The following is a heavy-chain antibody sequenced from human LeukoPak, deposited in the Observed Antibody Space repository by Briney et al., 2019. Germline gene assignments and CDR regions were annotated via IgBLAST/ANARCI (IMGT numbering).Heavy chain of an antibody. CDR3: AYIGYCSSTSCYGDAFDI. D-gene: IGHD2-2*01. V-gene: IGHV1-2*02. J-gene: IGHJ3*02. CDR2: INPNSGGT. CDR1: GYTFTGYY. Sequence: ASVKVSCKASGYTFTGYYMHWVRQAPGQGLGWMGWINPNSGGTNYAQKFQGRVTMTRDTSISTAYMELSRLRSDDTAVYYCAYIGYCSSTSCYGDAFDIWGQGTMVTVSS.